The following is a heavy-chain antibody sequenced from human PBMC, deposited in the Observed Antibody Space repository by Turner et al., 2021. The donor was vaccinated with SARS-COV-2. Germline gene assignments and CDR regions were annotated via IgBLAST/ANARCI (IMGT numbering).Heavy chain of an antibody. Sequence: QVQLVESGGGVVQPWRSLRLSCAASGFTFSSYGMHWVRQAPGKGLEWVAVISYDGSNKYYADSVKGRFTISRDNSKNTLYLQMNSLRAEDTAVYYCAKDGAPFLLYFGEPTFYFDYWGQGTLVTVSS. J-gene: IGHJ4*02. CDR1: GFTFSSYG. CDR3: AKDGAPFLLYFGEPTFYFDY. V-gene: IGHV3-30*18. CDR2: ISYDGSNK. D-gene: IGHD3-10*01.